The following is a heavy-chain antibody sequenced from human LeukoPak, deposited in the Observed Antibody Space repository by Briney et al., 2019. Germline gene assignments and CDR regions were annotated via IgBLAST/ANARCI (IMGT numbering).Heavy chain of an antibody. J-gene: IGHJ4*02. V-gene: IGHV3-43*02. D-gene: IGHD3-22*01. CDR2: ISGDGGST. CDR3: AKVSYPTMIVVVIDY. CDR1: GFTFDDYA. Sequence: QPGGSLRLSCAASGFTFDDYAMHWVRQAPGKGLEWVSLISGDGGSTYYADSVKGRFTISRDNSKNSLYLQMNSLRTEDTALYYCAKVSYPTMIVVVIDYWGQGTLVTVPS.